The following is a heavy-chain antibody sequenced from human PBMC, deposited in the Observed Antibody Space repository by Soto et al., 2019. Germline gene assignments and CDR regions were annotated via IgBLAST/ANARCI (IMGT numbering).Heavy chain of an antibody. J-gene: IGHJ4*02. CDR1: GYTFTSYH. Sequence: QVQLVQSGAEVKKPGASVKVSCKASGYTFTSYHITWVRQAPGQGIEWMGWIIAYNGNTNYAQKLQGRVTMTTDPSTSTAYIELRSLRSDDTAVYYCARDSPPPREWGQGTLVTVSS. V-gene: IGHV1-18*01. CDR3: ARDSPPPRE. CDR2: IIAYNGNT.